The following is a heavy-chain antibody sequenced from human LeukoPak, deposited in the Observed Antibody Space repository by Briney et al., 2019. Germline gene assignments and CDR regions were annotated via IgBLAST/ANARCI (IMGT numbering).Heavy chain of an antibody. CDR2: ISYDGRNQ. CDR3: ARGPSIYDFNYMDV. Sequence: PGRSLRLSCAASGFTFSNDAMHWVRQPPGKGLEWVAVISYDGRNQYYVESVKGRFTISRDNSKNMLYLQMNSLRAEDTAVYYCARGPSIYDFNYMDVWGRGTTVTVSS. D-gene: IGHD3-3*01. V-gene: IGHV3-30*01. J-gene: IGHJ6*03. CDR1: GFTFSNDA.